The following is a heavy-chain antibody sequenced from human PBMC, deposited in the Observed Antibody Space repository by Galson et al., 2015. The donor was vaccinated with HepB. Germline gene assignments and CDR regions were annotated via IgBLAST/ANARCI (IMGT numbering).Heavy chain of an antibody. V-gene: IGHV1-69*04. CDR2: IIPILGIA. CDR1: GGTFSSYA. Sequence: SVKVSCKASGGTFSSYAISWVRQAPGQGLEWMGRIIPILGIANYAQKFQGRVTITADKSTSTAYMELSSLRSEDTAVYYCARETVVVVAARYCMDAWGQGTTVTVSS. D-gene: IGHD2-15*01. J-gene: IGHJ6*02. CDR3: ARETVVVVAARYCMDA.